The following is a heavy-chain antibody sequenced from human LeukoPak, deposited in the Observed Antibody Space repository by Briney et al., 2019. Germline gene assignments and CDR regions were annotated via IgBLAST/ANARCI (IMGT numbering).Heavy chain of an antibody. Sequence: ASVKVSCKASGYTFTSYDINWVRQATGQGLEWMGWMNPNSGNTGYAQKFQGRVTITRNTSISTAYMELSSLRSEDTAVYYCARELGGTAMTWGGTWDYWGQGTLVTVSS. CDR1: GYTFTSYD. V-gene: IGHV1-8*03. CDR2: MNPNSGNT. J-gene: IGHJ4*02. D-gene: IGHD5-18*01. CDR3: ARELGGTAMTWGGTWDY.